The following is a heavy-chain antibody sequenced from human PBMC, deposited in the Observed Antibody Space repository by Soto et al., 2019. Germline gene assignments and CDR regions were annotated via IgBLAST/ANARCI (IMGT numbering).Heavy chain of an antibody. D-gene: IGHD6-13*01. CDR2: IYSGGST. Sequence: GGSLRLSCAASGFTVSSNYMSWVRQAPGKGLEWVSVIYSGGSTYYADSVKGRFTISRDNSKNTLYLQMNSLRAEDTAVYYCARVWSSWTGGGYNWFDPWGQGTLVTVSS. V-gene: IGHV3-66*01. CDR1: GFTVSSNY. J-gene: IGHJ5*02. CDR3: ARVWSSWTGGGYNWFDP.